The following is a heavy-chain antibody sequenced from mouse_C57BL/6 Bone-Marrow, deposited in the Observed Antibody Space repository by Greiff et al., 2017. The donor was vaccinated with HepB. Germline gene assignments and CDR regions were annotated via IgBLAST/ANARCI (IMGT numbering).Heavy chain of an antibody. CDR2: ISSGSSTI. CDR3: ARSDYLFAY. D-gene: IGHD2-4*01. Sequence: DVKLVESGGGLVKPGGSLKLSCAASGFTFSDYGMHWVRQAPEKGLEWVAYISSGSSTIYYADTVKGRFTISRDNAKNTLFLQMSSLRSEDTAMYYCARSDYLFAYWGQGTLVTVSA. CDR1: GFTFSDYG. J-gene: IGHJ3*01. V-gene: IGHV5-17*01.